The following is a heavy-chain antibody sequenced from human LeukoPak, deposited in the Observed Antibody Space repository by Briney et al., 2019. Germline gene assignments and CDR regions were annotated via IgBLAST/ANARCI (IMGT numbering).Heavy chain of an antibody. D-gene: IGHD6-13*01. J-gene: IGHJ5*02. CDR2: FDPEDGET. CDR1: GYTLTELS. V-gene: IGHV1-24*01. CDR3: ATTLSSWYLRWFDP. Sequence: GASVKVSCKVSGYTLTELSMHWVRQAPGKGLEWMGGFDPEDGETIYAQKFQGRVTMTEDTSTDTAYMELSSLRSEDTAVYYCATTLSSWYLRWFDPWGQGTLVTVSS.